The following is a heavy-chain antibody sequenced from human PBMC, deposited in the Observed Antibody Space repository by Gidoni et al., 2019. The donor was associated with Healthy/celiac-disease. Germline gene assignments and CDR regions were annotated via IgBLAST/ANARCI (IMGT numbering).Heavy chain of an antibody. CDR2: ISSSGSTI. V-gene: IGHV3-11*01. J-gene: IGHJ5*02. CDR3: ARDRHPGYNWNYFPNWFDP. D-gene: IGHD1-7*01. CDR1: GFTSSDYY. Sequence: QVQLLESGGGLVKPGVSVILPGAASGFTSSDYYMSWIRQAPGKGLEWVSYISSSGSTIYYADSVKGRFTISRDNAKNALYLQLNSLRAEDTAVYYCARDRHPGYNWNYFPNWFDPWGQGTLVTVSS.